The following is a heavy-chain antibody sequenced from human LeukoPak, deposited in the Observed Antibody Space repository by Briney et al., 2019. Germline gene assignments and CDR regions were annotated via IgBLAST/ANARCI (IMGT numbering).Heavy chain of an antibody. CDR1: GFTFSSYG. Sequence: PGGSLRLSCAASGFTFSSYGMHWVRQVPGKGLVWVSRIDTDVRKTDYADSVKGRFTISRDNAKNTLYLQMNSLRVEDTAVYYCARGLLGIDYWGPGTLVTVSS. CDR2: IDTDVRKT. V-gene: IGHV3-74*01. J-gene: IGHJ4*02. D-gene: IGHD2-8*02. CDR3: ARGLLGIDY.